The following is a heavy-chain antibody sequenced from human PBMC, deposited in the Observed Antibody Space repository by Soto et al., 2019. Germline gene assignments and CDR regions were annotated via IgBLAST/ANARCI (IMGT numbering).Heavy chain of an antibody. D-gene: IGHD3-22*01. CDR2: ISYDGSNK. V-gene: IGHV3-30*18. J-gene: IGHJ4*02. CDR3: AKDYEDYYDSKDY. CDR1: GFTFSSYG. Sequence: QVQLVESGGGVVQPGRSLRLSCAASGFTFSSYGMHWVRQAPGKGLEWVAVISYDGSNKYYADSVKGRFTISRDNFKNTLYLQMNSLRAEDTAVFYCAKDYEDYYDSKDYWGQGTLVTVSS.